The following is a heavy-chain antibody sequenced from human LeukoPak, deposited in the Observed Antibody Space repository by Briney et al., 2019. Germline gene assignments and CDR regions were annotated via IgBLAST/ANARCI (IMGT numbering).Heavy chain of an antibody. CDR2: INHSGST. CDR1: GESFSGYY. J-gene: IGHJ4*02. Sequence: SETLSLTCAVYGESFSGYYWTWIRQPPGKGLEWIGEINHSGSTYYNPSLKSRVTISVDTSKNQFSLKLSSVTAADTAVYYCARGLGGEGTDYWGQGTLVTVSS. V-gene: IGHV4-34*01. D-gene: IGHD3-16*01. CDR3: ARGLGGEGTDY.